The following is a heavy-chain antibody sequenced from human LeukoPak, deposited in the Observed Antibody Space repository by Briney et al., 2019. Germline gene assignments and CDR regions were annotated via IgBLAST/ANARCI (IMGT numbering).Heavy chain of an antibody. CDR1: GGSLSSYY. CDR3: ARRGLGYCSGGSCAWFDP. V-gene: IGHV4-59*08. Sequence: SETLSLTCTVSGGSLSSYYWSWIRQPPGKGLEWIGYIYYSGSTNYNPSLKSRVTISVDTSKNQFSLKLSSVTAADTAAYYCARRGLGYCSGGSCAWFDPWGQGTLVTVSS. J-gene: IGHJ5*02. D-gene: IGHD2-15*01. CDR2: IYYSGST.